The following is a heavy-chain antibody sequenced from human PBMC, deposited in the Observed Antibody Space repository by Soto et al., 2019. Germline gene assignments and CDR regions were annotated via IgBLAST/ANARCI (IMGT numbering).Heavy chain of an antibody. V-gene: IGHV3-30-3*01. D-gene: IGHD6-19*01. J-gene: IGHJ6*02. CDR2: ISYDGSNK. Sequence: GGSLRLSCAASGFTFSSYAMHWVRQAPGKGLEWVAVISYDGSNKYYADSVKGRFTISRDNSKNTLYLQMNSLRAEDTAVYYCARDRLQWLVLSGGRAGMDVWGQGTTVTVSS. CDR3: ARDRLQWLVLSGGRAGMDV. CDR1: GFTFSSYA.